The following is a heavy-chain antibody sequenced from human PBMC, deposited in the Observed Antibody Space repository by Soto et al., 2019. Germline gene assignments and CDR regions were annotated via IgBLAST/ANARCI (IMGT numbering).Heavy chain of an antibody. CDR2: IYYNGFT. V-gene: IGHV4-39*01. J-gene: IGHJ4*02. Sequence: PSETLSLTCTVSGGSINSSSYFWGRIRQPPGKGLEWIGTIYYNGFTYYNPSLKSRVTISVDTTKNQFSLKLSSVTAADTAVYYCARHPFRYNNGHFDSWGQGTPVTVSS. D-gene: IGHD1-20*01. CDR1: GGSINSSSYF. CDR3: ARHPFRYNNGHFDS.